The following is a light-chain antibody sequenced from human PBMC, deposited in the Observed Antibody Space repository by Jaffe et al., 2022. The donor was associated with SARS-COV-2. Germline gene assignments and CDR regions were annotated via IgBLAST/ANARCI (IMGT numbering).Light chain of an antibody. CDR3: FSYTTGGGRV. Sequence: QSALTQPASVSGSPGQSITISCAGTSSDVGTYDHVSWFQQHAGKGPNLVIFDVNSRPSGVSNRFSGSKSGNTASLTISGLQADDEADYYCFSYTTGGGRVFGTGTTVTVV. J-gene: IGLJ1*01. V-gene: IGLV2-14*01. CDR2: DVN. CDR1: SSDVGTYDH.